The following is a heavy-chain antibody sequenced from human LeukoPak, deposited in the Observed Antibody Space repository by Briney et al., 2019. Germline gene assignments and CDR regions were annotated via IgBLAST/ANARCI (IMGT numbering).Heavy chain of an antibody. J-gene: IGHJ5*02. CDR3: ARSYGDYVSWFDP. V-gene: IGHV1-69*06. CDR1: GDTFSNYA. D-gene: IGHD4-17*01. CDR2: IIPIIHTP. Sequence: GASVKVSCKASGDTFSNYAITWVRQAPGQGLEWMGGIIPIIHTPNYAQKFQGRVTITADKSTTTAYMELRSLRSDDTAVYYCARSYGDYVSWFDPWGQGTLVTVSS.